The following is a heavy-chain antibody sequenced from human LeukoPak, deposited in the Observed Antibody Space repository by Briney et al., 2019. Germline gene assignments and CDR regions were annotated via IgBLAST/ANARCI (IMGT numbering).Heavy chain of an antibody. CDR3: AKGYCTDTNCQSRLGLDC. V-gene: IGHV1-2*02. D-gene: IGHD2-8*02. J-gene: IGHJ4*02. CDR2: INPKTGVT. Sequence: ASVRVSCKASGYTFTDYYLHWVRQAPGHGLEWMGWINPKTGVTKYAQNFQGRVTMTRDTSISTAYMEVSRLRSDDTAGYYCAKGYCTDTNCQSRLGLDCWGERTLVTVSS. CDR1: GYTFTDYY.